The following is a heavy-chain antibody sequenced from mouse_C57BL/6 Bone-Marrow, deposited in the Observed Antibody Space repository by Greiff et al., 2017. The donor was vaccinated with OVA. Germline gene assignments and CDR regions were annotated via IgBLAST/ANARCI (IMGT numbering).Heavy chain of an antibody. CDR1: GFTFSDYG. CDR2: ISSGSSTI. CDR3: ARRLLWERAYYYAMDY. V-gene: IGHV5-17*01. D-gene: IGHD2-1*01. Sequence: EVQRVESGGGLVKPGGSLKLSCAASGFTFSDYGMHWVRQAPEKGLEWVAYISSGSSTIYYADTVKGRFTISRDNAKNTRCRQRTSRRYEDTAMYDCARRLLWERAYYYAMDYWGQGTSVTVSS. J-gene: IGHJ4*01.